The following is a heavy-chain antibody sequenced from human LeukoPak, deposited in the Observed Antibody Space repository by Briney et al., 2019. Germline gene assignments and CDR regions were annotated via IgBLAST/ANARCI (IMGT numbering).Heavy chain of an antibody. J-gene: IGHJ4*02. D-gene: IGHD5/OR15-5a*01. CDR3: AKGRPHNSDSVEFDY. CDR2: ISDDGSHK. Sequence: GGSLRLSCTMFGLTFNNYGVHWVRQAPGKGLEWVAGISDDGSHKYYGDSVKGRLTISRDNSRSTVYLQVNSLRAEDTAVYYCAKGRPHNSDSVEFDYWGQGTLVTVSS. CDR1: GLTFNNYG. V-gene: IGHV3-30*18.